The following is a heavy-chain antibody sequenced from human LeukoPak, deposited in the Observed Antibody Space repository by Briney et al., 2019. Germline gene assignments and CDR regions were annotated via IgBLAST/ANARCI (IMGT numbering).Heavy chain of an antibody. J-gene: IGHJ4*02. CDR3: AREGRVSGYDSDC. D-gene: IGHD5-12*01. CDR1: GFTFSSYW. CDR2: INSDGSSI. Sequence: GGSLRLSCAASGFTFSSYWLHWVRQAPGKGLVWVSRINSDGSSITYADSVKGRFTISRDNAKNTLYLQMNSLRVEDTAVYYCAREGRVSGYDSDCWGQGTLVTVSS. V-gene: IGHV3-74*03.